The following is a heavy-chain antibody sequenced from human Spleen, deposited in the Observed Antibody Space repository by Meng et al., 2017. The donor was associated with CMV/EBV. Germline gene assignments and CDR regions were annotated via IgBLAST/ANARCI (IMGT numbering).Heavy chain of an antibody. CDR1: GYTFSAYY. V-gene: IGHV1-2*02. CDR3: AREGRGYCSSSSCSFY. J-gene: IGHJ4*02. Sequence: ASVKVSCKASGYTFSAYYMHWVRQAPGQGLEWMGWVNPHSGGTNYAQRFQGRITMTRDTSISTAYMELNRLRSDDTAVYYCAREGRGYCSSSSCSFYWGQGTLVTVSS. CDR2: VNPHSGGT. D-gene: IGHD2-2*01.